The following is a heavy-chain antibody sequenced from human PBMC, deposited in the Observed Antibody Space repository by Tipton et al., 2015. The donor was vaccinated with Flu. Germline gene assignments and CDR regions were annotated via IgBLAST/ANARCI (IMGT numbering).Heavy chain of an antibody. D-gene: IGHD1-26*01. Sequence: SLRLSCAASGFTFDDYAMHWVRQAPGKGLEWVSGISWNSGSIGYADSVKGRFTISRDSAKNSLYLQMNSLRAEDTALYYCAKDIGIVGAALVWGQGTMVTVSS. J-gene: IGHJ3*01. CDR2: ISWNSGSI. CDR1: GFTFDDYA. CDR3: AKDIGIVGAALV. V-gene: IGHV3-9*01.